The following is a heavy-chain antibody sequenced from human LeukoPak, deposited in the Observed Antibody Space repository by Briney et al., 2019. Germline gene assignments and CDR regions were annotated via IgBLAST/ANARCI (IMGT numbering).Heavy chain of an antibody. CDR1: GITFSTYA. CDR3: TRDPNGDYVGAFDM. Sequence: GGSLRLSCAASGITFSTYAMTWVRQAPGKGLEWVSSIRGSGGGTDYADSVKGRFTISRDYSRDTLFLQMNSLRAEDTALYYCTRDPNGDYVGAFDMWGPGTMVTVSS. D-gene: IGHD4-17*01. CDR2: IRGSGGGT. J-gene: IGHJ3*02. V-gene: IGHV3-23*01.